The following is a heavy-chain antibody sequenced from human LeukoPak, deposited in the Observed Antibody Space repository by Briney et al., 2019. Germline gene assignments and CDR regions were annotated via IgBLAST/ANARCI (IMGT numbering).Heavy chain of an antibody. V-gene: IGHV4-31*03. J-gene: IGHJ4*02. Sequence: SETLSLTCSVSGGSITSGRYYWTWIRQYPEKGLEWIGYSYYSGSTHYKPSLKSRATISLDKSKNPFSLNLTSATAADTAIYYCARATYDLLTGYYLDSWGQGTLVTVSS. CDR1: GGSITSGRYY. CDR2: SYYSGST. CDR3: ARATYDLLTGYYLDS. D-gene: IGHD3-9*01.